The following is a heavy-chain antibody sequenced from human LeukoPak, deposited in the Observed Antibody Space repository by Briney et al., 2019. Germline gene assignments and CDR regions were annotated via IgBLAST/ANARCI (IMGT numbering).Heavy chain of an antibody. J-gene: IGHJ4*02. Sequence: GASVKVSCKASGYSFTSYSISWVRQAPGQGLEWIGRLSTYNGNTNYAQKLQGRVTMTTDTSTSTAYMELRSLRSDDTAVYYCARGGPFDYWGQGTLVTVSS. V-gene: IGHV1-18*01. CDR1: GYSFTSYS. CDR2: LSTYNGNT. CDR3: ARGGPFDY.